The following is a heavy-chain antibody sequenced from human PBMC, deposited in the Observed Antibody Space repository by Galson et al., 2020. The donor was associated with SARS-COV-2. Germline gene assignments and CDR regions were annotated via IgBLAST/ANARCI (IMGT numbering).Heavy chain of an antibody. CDR3: ARGRDDSSGYYDWYYYGMDV. J-gene: IGHJ6*02. CDR2: IYYSGST. Sequence: ETSETLSLTCTVAGGSIRSGDYYWSWIRQPPGKGLEWIGYIYYSGSTYYNPSLKSRVTIPVDTSKNQFSLKLSSVTAADTAVYYCARGRDDSSGYYDWYYYGMDVWGQGTTVTVSS. D-gene: IGHD3-22*01. V-gene: IGHV4-30-4*01. CDR1: GGSIRSGDYY.